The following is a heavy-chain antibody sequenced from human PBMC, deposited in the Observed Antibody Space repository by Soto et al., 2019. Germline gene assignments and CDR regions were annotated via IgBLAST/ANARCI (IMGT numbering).Heavy chain of an antibody. V-gene: IGHV1-8*01. CDR3: ARPGFPGIAAY. D-gene: IGHD6-13*01. CDR1: GDTLTSYA. Sequence: APVKVSWKACGDTLTSYAINWVRQATGQGFEYLGWMNPNSGNTGYVKKFQGRVTITADESTSTAYMELSSLRSEDTAVYYCARPGFPGIAAYWGQGTLVTVSS. J-gene: IGHJ4*02. CDR2: MNPNSGNT.